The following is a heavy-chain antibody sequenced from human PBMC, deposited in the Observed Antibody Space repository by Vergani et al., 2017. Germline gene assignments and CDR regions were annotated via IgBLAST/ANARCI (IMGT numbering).Heavy chain of an antibody. Sequence: QVQLVQSGAEVKKPGSSVKVSCKASGGTFSSYAISWVRQAPGQGLEWMGGIIPIFGTANYAQKFQGRVTITADESTSTAYMERSSLRSEDTAVYYCARGGVRGVIPRYYYYMDVWGKGTTVTVSS. D-gene: IGHD3-10*01. J-gene: IGHJ6*03. CDR2: IIPIFGTA. V-gene: IGHV1-69*01. CDR3: ARGGVRGVIPRYYYYMDV. CDR1: GGTFSSYA.